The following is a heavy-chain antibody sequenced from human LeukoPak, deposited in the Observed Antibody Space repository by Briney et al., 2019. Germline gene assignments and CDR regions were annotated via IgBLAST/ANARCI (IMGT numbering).Heavy chain of an antibody. CDR3: ARGIRSLNRRGYYYYYYMDV. CDR1: GYTSTSYD. Sequence: GASVKVSCKASGYTSTSYDINWVRQATGQGLEWMGWMNPNSGNTGYAQKFQGRVTMTRNTSISTAYMELSSLRSEDTAVYYCARGIRSLNRRGYYYYYYMDVWGKGTTVTVSS. V-gene: IGHV1-8*01. CDR2: MNPNSGNT. D-gene: IGHD3-10*01. J-gene: IGHJ6*03.